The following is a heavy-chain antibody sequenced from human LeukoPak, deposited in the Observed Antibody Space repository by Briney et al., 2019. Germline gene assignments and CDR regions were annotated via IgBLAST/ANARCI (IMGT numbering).Heavy chain of an antibody. CDR3: ASTGYSYGYGYFDY. J-gene: IGHJ4*02. Sequence: SVKVSCKASGYTFTSYYMHWVRQAPGQGLEWMGGIIPIFGTANYAQKFQGRVTITTDESTSTAYMELSSLRSEDTAVYYCASTGYSYGYGYFDYWGQGTLVTVSS. D-gene: IGHD5-18*01. CDR1: GYTFTSYY. CDR2: IIPIFGTA. V-gene: IGHV1-69*05.